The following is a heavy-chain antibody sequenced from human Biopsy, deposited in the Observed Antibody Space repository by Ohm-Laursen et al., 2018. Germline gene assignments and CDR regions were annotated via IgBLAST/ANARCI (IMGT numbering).Heavy chain of an antibody. J-gene: IGHJ6*02. V-gene: IGHV3-23*01. CDR3: AKDWFPYADYARAHGVDV. D-gene: IGHD3-16*01. CDR1: GFSFSEYA. Sequence: SLRLSCSASGFSFSEYAMSWVRHVPGQGLEWIAAISASGATPYYADFVRGRFTISKDNSNNILHLQLDSLRAEDTALYYCAKDWFPYADYARAHGVDVWGQGTTVTVSS. CDR2: ISASGATP.